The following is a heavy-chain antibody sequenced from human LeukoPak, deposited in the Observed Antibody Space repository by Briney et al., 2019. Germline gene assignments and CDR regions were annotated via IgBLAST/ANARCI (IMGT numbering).Heavy chain of an antibody. J-gene: IGHJ4*02. CDR2: IRQDGSEK. CDR3: ARVRGGVWGSYRYDY. Sequence: GGSLRLSCATSGSTFSDHYMDWVRQAPGKGLEWVANIRQDGSEKYYVDSVKGRFTISRDNAKNSLYLQMNSLRAEDTAVYYCARVRGGVWGSYRYDYWGQGTLVTVSS. CDR1: GSTFSDHY. D-gene: IGHD3-16*02. V-gene: IGHV3-7*01.